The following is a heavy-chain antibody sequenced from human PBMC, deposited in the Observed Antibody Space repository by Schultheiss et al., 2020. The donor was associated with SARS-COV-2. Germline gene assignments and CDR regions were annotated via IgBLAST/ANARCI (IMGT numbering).Heavy chain of an antibody. Sequence: GGSLRLSCAASGFTFSSYGMHWVRQAPGKGLEWVAVISYDGSNKYYADSVKGRLTISRDNAKNSLYLQMNSLRAEDTAVYYCARSRAQYGMDVWGQGTTVTVSS. V-gene: IGHV3-30*03. J-gene: IGHJ6*02. CDR3: ARSRAQYGMDV. CDR1: GFTFSSYG. CDR2: ISYDGSNK.